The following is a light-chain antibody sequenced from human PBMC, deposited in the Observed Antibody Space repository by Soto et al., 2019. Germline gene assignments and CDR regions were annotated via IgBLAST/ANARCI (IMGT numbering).Light chain of an antibody. CDR2: GDI. V-gene: IGLV1-40*01. CDR1: SSNIGAGYD. J-gene: IGLJ1*01. CDR3: QSYDSGLPADV. Sequence: QSALTQPPSVSGAPGQRVTISCTGTSSNIGAGYDVHWYQQLPGTAPKLLIYGDINRPSGVPDRFSGSKSGTSASLAITGLQAEDEADYYCQSYDSGLPADVFGTGTQLTVL.